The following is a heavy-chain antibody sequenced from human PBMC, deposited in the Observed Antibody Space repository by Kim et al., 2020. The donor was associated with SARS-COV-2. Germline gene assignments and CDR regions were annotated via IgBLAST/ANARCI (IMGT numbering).Heavy chain of an antibody. J-gene: IGHJ4*02. CDR1: GFTFSSYG. CDR2: ISYDGSNK. D-gene: IGHD3-10*01. CDR3: AKDLFYGSGNDPVGN. V-gene: IGHV3-30*18. Sequence: GGSLRLSCAASGFTFSSYGMHWVRQAPGKGLEWVAVISYDGSNKYYADSVKGRFTISRDNSKNTLYLQMNSLRAEDTAVYYCAKDLFYGSGNDPVGNWGQGTLVTVSS.